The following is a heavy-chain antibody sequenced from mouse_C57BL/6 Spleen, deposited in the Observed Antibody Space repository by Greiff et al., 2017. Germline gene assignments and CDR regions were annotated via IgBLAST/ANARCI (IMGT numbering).Heavy chain of an antibody. D-gene: IGHD2-2*01. CDR1: GYTFTDYY. J-gene: IGHJ2*01. Sequence: VQRVESGAELVRPGASVKLSCKASGYTFTDYYINWVKQRPGQGLEWIARIYPGSGNTYYNEKFKGKATLTAEKSSSTAYMQLSSLTSEDSAVYFCARGYYGSLDYWGQGTTLTVSS. V-gene: IGHV1-76*01. CDR3: ARGYYGSLDY. CDR2: IYPGSGNT.